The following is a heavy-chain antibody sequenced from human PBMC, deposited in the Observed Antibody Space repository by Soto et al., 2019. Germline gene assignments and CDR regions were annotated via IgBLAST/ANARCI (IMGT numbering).Heavy chain of an antibody. J-gene: IGHJ4*02. CDR2: ISGSGSST. V-gene: IGHV3-23*01. CDR3: AKDHIGTTKAY. Sequence: EVQLLESGGGLVQPGGSLRLSCAASGFTFSSYVMSWVRQAPGKGLEWVSTISGSGSSTYYADSVKGRFTISRDNSKNTVYLQMHSLRAEDTAIYYCAKDHIGTTKAYWGQGTLVTVSS. CDR1: GFTFSSYV. D-gene: IGHD5-12*01.